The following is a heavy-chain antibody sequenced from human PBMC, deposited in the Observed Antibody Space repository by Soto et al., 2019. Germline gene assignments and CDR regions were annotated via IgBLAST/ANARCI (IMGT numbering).Heavy chain of an antibody. CDR3: VKVDGPNFGSGRWVLDF. V-gene: IGHV3-23*01. D-gene: IGHD3-10*01. Sequence: EVQLLESGGGLVQPGGSLTLSCEASGLSFSTYAMSWVRQAPGKGLEWVAAIRSSGDSTDYADSVKGRFTISRDNSDNTLYLQMNSLRADDTAVYYCVKVDGPNFGSGRWVLDFWGQGNLVIVSA. CDR2: IRSSGDST. J-gene: IGHJ4*02. CDR1: GLSFSTYA.